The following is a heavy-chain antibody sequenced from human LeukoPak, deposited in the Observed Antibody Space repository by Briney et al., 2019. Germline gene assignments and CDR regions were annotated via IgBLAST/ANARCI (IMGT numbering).Heavy chain of an antibody. CDR1: GGSISSSDYY. V-gene: IGHV4-39*01. D-gene: IGHD6-19*01. J-gene: IGHJ5*02. Sequence: PSETRSLTCTVSGGSISSSDYYWGWIRQSPGKGLEWIGTIYYSGSTYYNPSLKSRVTISVDTSKNQSSLKLSSVTAADTAVFYCARHTSSWYGFDPWGQGTLVTVSS. CDR3: ARHTSSWYGFDP. CDR2: IYYSGST.